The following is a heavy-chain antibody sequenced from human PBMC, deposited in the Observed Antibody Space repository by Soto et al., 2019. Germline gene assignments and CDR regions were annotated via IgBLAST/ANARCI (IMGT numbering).Heavy chain of an antibody. Sequence: TGGSLRLSCAASGFTFSSYAMSWVRQAPGKGLEWVSGISGSGGSTYYADSVKGRFTVSRDNSKNTLYLQMNSLRAEDTAIYYCAKSRSSFYYDSSGYYPFGSWGQGTLVTVSS. CDR2: ISGSGGST. J-gene: IGHJ4*02. D-gene: IGHD3-22*01. V-gene: IGHV3-23*01. CDR1: GFTFSSYA. CDR3: AKSRSSFYYDSSGYYPFGS.